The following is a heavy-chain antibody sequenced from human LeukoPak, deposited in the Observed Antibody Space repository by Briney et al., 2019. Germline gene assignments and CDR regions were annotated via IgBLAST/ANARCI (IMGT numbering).Heavy chain of an antibody. CDR1: GYSCSSYW. V-gene: IGHV5-51*01. Sequence: GESLNISCKCIGYSCSSYWIGWVRHVPGKGMEWMGVIYPGDSRTRYNPSFQGQVTISVDKSVSTAYLQWGSLKASDTAMYYCACRDLSSTWSYPWGQGTLVTVSP. CDR3: ACRDLSSTWSYP. D-gene: IGHD6-13*01. CDR2: IYPGDSRT. J-gene: IGHJ5*02.